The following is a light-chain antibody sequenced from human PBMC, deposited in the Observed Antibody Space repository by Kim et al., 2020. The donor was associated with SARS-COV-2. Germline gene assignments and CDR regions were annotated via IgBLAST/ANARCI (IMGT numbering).Light chain of an antibody. J-gene: IGKJ3*01. CDR3: QQYNSDFT. Sequence: DIQMTQSPSILFASVGDRVTITCRASQTISNWLAWYQQKPGKPPNLLIYDASSLESGVPSRFSGSGSGTEFTLTISSLQPNDFATYYCQQYNSDFTFGPGTKVDIK. CDR1: QTISNW. CDR2: DAS. V-gene: IGKV1-5*01.